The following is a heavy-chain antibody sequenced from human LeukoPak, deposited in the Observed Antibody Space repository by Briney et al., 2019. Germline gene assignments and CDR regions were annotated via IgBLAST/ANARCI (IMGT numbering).Heavy chain of an antibody. D-gene: IGHD4-23*01. CDR2: INRRGHT. CDR3: ARDDGGNFNDAFDI. Sequence: GGSLRLSCAASGFTFDRFTIHWVRQTPGKGLEWVSLINRRGHTFYADSVKGRFTISRDNSRNSVFLQMNSLRAEDTAVYYCARDDGGNFNDAFDIWGQGTMVAVSS. J-gene: IGHJ3*02. CDR1: GFTFDRFT. V-gene: IGHV3-43*01.